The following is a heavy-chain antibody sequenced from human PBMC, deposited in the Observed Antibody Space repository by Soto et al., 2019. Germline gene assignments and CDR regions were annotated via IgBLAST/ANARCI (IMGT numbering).Heavy chain of an antibody. CDR3: AHLSYSNWFDP. V-gene: IGHV2-5*02. Sequence: QITLKESGPTLVKPTQTLTLTCTFSGFSLSTSGVGVGWIRQPPGKALDWLALIYWDDDKRYSPSLKSRLTITKDTSKNQVVLTMASVDPVDTATYYCAHLSYSNWFDPWGQGILVTVSS. J-gene: IGHJ5*02. CDR1: GFSLSTSGVG. CDR2: IYWDDDK. D-gene: IGHD1-26*01.